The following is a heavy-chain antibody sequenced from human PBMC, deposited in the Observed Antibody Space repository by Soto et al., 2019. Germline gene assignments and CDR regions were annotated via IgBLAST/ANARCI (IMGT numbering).Heavy chain of an antibody. V-gene: IGHV4-4*02. CDR1: SGSIDNVYW. J-gene: IGHJ4*02. Sequence: PSETLSLTCAVSSGSIDNVYWWSWVRQSPGKGLEWIGYTSYGGSTDYNPSLKSRVTISVDKSKNQFSLKLSSVTAADTAVYYCASRNGYFDYWGKGTLVTVSS. CDR2: TSYGGST. CDR3: ASRNGYFDY. D-gene: IGHD1-1*01.